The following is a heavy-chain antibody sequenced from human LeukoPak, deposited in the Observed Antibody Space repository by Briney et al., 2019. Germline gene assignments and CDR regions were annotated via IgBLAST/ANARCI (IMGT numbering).Heavy chain of an antibody. CDR1: GGSFSGYY. D-gene: IGHD2-15*01. CDR2: INHSGST. CDR3: APGRGYCSGGSCSDAFDI. V-gene: IGHV4-34*01. J-gene: IGHJ3*02. Sequence: SETLSLTCAVYGGSFSGYYWSWIRQPPGKGLEWIGEINHSGSTNYNPSLKSRVTISVDTSKNQFSLKLSSVTAADTAVYYRAPGRGYCSGGSCSDAFDIWGQGTMVTVSS.